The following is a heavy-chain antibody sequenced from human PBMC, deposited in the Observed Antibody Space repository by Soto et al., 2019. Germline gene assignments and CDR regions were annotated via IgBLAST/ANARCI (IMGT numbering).Heavy chain of an antibody. V-gene: IGHV3-48*03. Sequence: EVQLLESGGGLVQPGGSLRLSCGVSGFTFNDFEMNWVRQAPGKGLEWLAYIDGSGTTKKYADSVRGRFTISRDSPNNSLFLQMSSLSAADTAIYYCARGFGRFNYWGQGTLVSVSS. J-gene: IGHJ4*02. CDR1: GFTFNDFE. D-gene: IGHD3-10*01. CDR2: IDGSGTTK. CDR3: ARGFGRFNY.